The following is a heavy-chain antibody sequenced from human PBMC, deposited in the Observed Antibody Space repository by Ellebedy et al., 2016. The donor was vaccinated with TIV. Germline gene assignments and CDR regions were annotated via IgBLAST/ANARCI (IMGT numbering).Heavy chain of an antibody. CDR1: GFSLSNAKLG. D-gene: IGHD2-15*01. V-gene: IGHV2-26*01. CDR2: IFSNDEK. J-gene: IGHJ3*01. CDR3: ARTQDDYAFDF. Sequence: SGPTLVKPTETLTLTCTVSGFSLSNAKLGVSWLRQPPGKALEWLAHIFSNDEKSYNTSLRHRLSISKDPSETQVVLTMTNVDPVDTATYFCARTQDDYAFDFWGLGTLVTVSS.